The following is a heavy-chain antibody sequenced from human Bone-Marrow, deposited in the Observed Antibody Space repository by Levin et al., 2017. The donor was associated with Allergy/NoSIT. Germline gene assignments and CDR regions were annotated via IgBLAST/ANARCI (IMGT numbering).Heavy chain of an antibody. CDR1: GFRFSDRG. CDR3: ARDLDTSELFDS. J-gene: IGHJ4*02. CDR2: IWYDGTNK. Sequence: RSGGSLRLSCAASGFRFSDRGMHWIRQAPGKGLEWVGIIWYDGTNKYYADSVRGRFTISRDNSKNTLYLQMNSLRVEDTAVYYCARDLDTSELFDSWGQGTLVTVAS. D-gene: IGHD3-22*01. V-gene: IGHV3-33*01.